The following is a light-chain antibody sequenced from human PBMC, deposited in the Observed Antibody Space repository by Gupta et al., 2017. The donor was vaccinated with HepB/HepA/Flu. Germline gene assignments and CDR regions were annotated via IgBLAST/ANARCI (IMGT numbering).Light chain of an antibody. Sequence: DIQMTQSPSSLSASVGDRVTITCRASQSISSYLNWYQQKPGKAPELLIYAASTLQTGVPSRFSGSGSGTDFTLTVSSLQPEDFATYYCQGTYDTRRTFGGGTKVEIK. CDR3: QGTYDTRRT. V-gene: IGKV1-39*01. CDR1: QSISSY. J-gene: IGKJ4*01. CDR2: AAS.